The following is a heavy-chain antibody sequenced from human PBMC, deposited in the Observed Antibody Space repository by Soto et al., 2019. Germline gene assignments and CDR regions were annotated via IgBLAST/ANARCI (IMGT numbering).Heavy chain of an antibody. V-gene: IGHV4-34*01. CDR3: ARGRGYSSSGHWFDP. Sequence: KTSETLSLTCAVYGGSFSGYYWSWIRQPPGKGLEWIGEINHSGSTNYNPSLKSRVTISVDTSKNQFSLKLSSVTAADTAVYYCARGRGYSSSGHWFDPWGQGTLVTVSS. D-gene: IGHD6-6*01. CDR2: INHSGST. CDR1: GGSFSGYY. J-gene: IGHJ5*02.